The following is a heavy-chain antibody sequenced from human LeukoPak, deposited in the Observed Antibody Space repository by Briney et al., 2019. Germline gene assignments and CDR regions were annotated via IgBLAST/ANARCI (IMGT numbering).Heavy chain of an antibody. D-gene: IGHD2-15*01. V-gene: IGHV3-33*01. Sequence: GGSLRLSCAASGFIFSSYGMHWVRQAPGKGLEWVAVIWYDGSNKYYADSVKGRFTISRDNSKNTVYLQMNSLSTEDTAMYYCARDQSSGGRWLDYWGRGTLVTVSS. CDR1: GFIFSSYG. J-gene: IGHJ4*02. CDR2: IWYDGSNK. CDR3: ARDQSSGGRWLDY.